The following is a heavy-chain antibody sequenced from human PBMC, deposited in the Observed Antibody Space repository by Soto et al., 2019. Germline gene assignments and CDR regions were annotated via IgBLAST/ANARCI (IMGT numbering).Heavy chain of an antibody. CDR3: AIMIFGLGTDH. CDR2: IKQDGSEK. J-gene: IGHJ5*02. D-gene: IGHD3-3*01. CDR1: GCTFTDYW. Sequence: EVQLVESGGALVQPGGSLRLSCAASGCTFTDYWMNWVRQAPRKGLEWVANIKQDGSEKYYVDSVKGRFTISRDNAKKSLYLQMNSLRAEDTAVYYCAIMIFGLGTDHWGQGTLVTVSS. V-gene: IGHV3-7*01.